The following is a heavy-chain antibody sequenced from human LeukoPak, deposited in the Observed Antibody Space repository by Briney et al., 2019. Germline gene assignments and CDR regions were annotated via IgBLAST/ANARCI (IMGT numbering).Heavy chain of an antibody. CDR3: ARTYYDILTGYNPYFDY. J-gene: IGHJ4*02. V-gene: IGHV3-48*04. Sequence: GGSLRLSCAASGFTFSSYSMNWVRQAPGKGLEWISYITSNGNSVYYAASVKGRFTISRDNAKNFLYLQMNSLRAEDTAVYYCARTYYDILTGYNPYFDYWGQGILVTVSS. CDR2: ITSNGNSV. D-gene: IGHD3-9*01. CDR1: GFTFSSYS.